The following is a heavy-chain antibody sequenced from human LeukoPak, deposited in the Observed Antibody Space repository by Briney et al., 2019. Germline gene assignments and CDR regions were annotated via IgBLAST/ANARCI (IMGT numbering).Heavy chain of an antibody. D-gene: IGHD3-10*01. Sequence: PSETLSLTCAVSGYSISSGYYWDWIRQPPGKGLEWIGSIYTSGSTNYNPSLKSRVTMSVDTSKNQFSLKLSSVTAADTAVYYCASFNYYGSGSSDYWGQGTLVTVSS. V-gene: IGHV4-38-2*01. CDR3: ASFNYYGSGSSDY. CDR2: IYTSGST. CDR1: GYSISSGYY. J-gene: IGHJ4*02.